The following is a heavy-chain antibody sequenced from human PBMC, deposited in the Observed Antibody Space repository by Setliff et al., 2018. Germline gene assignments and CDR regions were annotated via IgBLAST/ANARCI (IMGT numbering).Heavy chain of an antibody. J-gene: IGHJ4*02. CDR2: ISSSSSTI. CDR3: ARGSSGYYYVGYYFDY. V-gene: IGHV3-48*01. Sequence: GGSLRLSCAASGFTFSSYAMHWVRQAPGKGLEWVSYISSSSSTIYYADSVKGRFTISRDNAKNSLYLQMNSLRAEDTAVYYCARGSSGYYYVGYYFDYWGQGTLVTVSS. D-gene: IGHD3-22*01. CDR1: GFTFSSYA.